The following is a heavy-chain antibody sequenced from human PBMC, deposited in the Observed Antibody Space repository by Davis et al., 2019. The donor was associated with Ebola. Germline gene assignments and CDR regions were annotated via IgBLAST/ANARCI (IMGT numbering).Heavy chain of an antibody. CDR3: AREGFTYAFDH. CDR2: ISYDGSNK. D-gene: IGHD2-15*01. Sequence: GESLKISCAASGFTFSSYGMHWVRQAPGKGLEWVAVISYDGSNKYYADSVRGRFTVSRDKSKISVYLHMSNLRHEDTALYFCAREGFTYAFDHWGQGTLVSVSS. CDR1: GFTFSSYG. V-gene: IGHV3-30*03. J-gene: IGHJ4*02.